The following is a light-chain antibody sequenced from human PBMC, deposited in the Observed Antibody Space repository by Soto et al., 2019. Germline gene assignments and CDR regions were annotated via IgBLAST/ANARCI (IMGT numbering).Light chain of an antibody. V-gene: IGKV1-39*01. J-gene: IGKJ4*01. CDR3: QQSYSTPLT. CDR1: QPIGTY. CDR2: VAS. Sequence: IQLTQSPSFLSASVGDRVTITCRASQPIGTYLAWYQQTPGKAPKLLFYVASSLQSGVPSRFIGSGYGTDFTLTISSLQPEDFATYYCQQSYSTPLTFGGGTKVEI.